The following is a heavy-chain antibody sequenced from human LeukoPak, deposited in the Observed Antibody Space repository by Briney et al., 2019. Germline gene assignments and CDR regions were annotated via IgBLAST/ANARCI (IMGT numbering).Heavy chain of an antibody. J-gene: IGHJ4*02. D-gene: IGHD2-21*02. CDR1: GFTFSSYS. CDR3: ARDNNVVVTAQFGFDY. Sequence: KPGRSLRLSCTASGFTFSSYSMNWVRQAPGKGLEWVSSISSSSSYIYYADSVKGRFTISRDNAKNSLYLQMNSLRAEDTAVYYCARDNNVVVTAQFGFDYWGQGTLVTVSS. V-gene: IGHV3-21*01. CDR2: ISSSSSYI.